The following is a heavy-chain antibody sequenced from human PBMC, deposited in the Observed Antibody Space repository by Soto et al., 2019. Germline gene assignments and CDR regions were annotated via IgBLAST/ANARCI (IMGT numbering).Heavy chain of an antibody. J-gene: IGHJ6*02. Sequence: QVQLVQSGAEVKQPGSSVKVSCKASGGTFSSYAISWVRQAPGQGLEWMGGIIPIFGTANYAQKFQGRVTITADKSTSTAYMELSSLRSEYTAVYYCARDQITMVRGCNAYYYYGMDVWGQGTTVTVSS. D-gene: IGHD3-10*01. CDR3: ARDQITMVRGCNAYYYYGMDV. V-gene: IGHV1-69*06. CDR1: GGTFSSYA. CDR2: IIPIFGTA.